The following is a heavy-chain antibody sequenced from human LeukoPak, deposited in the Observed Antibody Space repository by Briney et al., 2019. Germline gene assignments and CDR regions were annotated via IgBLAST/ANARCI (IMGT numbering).Heavy chain of an antibody. CDR3: ARLRAFDV. V-gene: IGHV3-23*01. CDR2: ISGRGGGT. CDR1: GFTFSSYA. J-gene: IGHJ3*01. Sequence: SGGSLRLSCAASGFTFSSYAMSWVRQAPGKGLEWVSAISGRGGGTYYADSVKGRFTISRDNAKNSLYLQMNSLRAEDTAVYFCARLRAFDVWGQGTMVTVSS.